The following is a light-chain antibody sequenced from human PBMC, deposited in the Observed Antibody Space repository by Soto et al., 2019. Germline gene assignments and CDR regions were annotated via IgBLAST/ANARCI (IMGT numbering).Light chain of an antibody. CDR2: SHN. CDR3: AAWDDSLNVVL. Sequence: QSVLTQPPSASGTPGQTVTISCSGSSSNIGSNAVNWYQQLPGTAPKLLIYSHNQRPSGVPDRFSGSKSGTSASLAISGLQSEYEADYYCAAWDDSLNVVLFGGGTKLTVL. CDR1: SSNIGSNA. J-gene: IGLJ2*01. V-gene: IGLV1-44*01.